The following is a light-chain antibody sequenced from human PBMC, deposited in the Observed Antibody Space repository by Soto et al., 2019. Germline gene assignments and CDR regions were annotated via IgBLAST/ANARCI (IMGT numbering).Light chain of an antibody. CDR3: QKDNIAPPLT. J-gene: IGKJ4*01. V-gene: IGKV1-27*01. CDR1: QGISSY. CDR2: AAS. Sequence: DIQMTQSPSSLSASVGDRVTITCRASQGISSYLAWYQQKPGKVPKLLIYAASTLQSAAPSRFSGSGSWTDFTLTISSLQPEDVATYYCQKDNIAPPLTFGGGTKVEIK.